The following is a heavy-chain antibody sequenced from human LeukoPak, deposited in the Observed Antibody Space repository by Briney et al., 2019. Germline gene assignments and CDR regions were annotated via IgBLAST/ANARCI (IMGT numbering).Heavy chain of an antibody. CDR1: GFTFSHYS. J-gene: IGHJ4*02. Sequence: GRSLRLSCAASGFTFSHYSVHRVRQAPGKGLEWVALISFDGSSNYYADSVKGRFTISRDNSKNTLSLQMNSLRVEDTAVYYCARAGRFFDWFPFDYWGQGTLVTVSS. D-gene: IGHD3-9*01. V-gene: IGHV3-30*04. CDR3: ARAGRFFDWFPFDY. CDR2: ISFDGSSN.